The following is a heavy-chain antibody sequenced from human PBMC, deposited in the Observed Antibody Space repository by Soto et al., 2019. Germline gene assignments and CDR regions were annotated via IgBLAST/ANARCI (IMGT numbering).Heavy chain of an antibody. CDR2: INHSGST. Sequence: SQTLSLTCAVYGGSFSGYYWSWIRQPPGKGLEWIGEINHSGSTNYNPSLKSRVTISVDTSKNQFSLKLSSVTAADTAVYYCARGGVRGVTTPPEGYFDYWGQGTLVTVSS. CDR3: ARGGVRGVTTPPEGYFDY. V-gene: IGHV4-34*01. D-gene: IGHD3-10*01. CDR1: GGSFSGYY. J-gene: IGHJ4*02.